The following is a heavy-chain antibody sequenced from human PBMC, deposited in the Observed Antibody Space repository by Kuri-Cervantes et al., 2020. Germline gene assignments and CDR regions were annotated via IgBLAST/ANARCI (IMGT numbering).Heavy chain of an antibody. CDR2: IIPIFGTA. J-gene: IGHJ4*02. CDR1: GYTFTSYG. Sequence: SVKVSCKASGYTFTSYGISWARQAPGQGLEWVGGIIPIFGTANYAQKFQGRVTITADESTSTAYMELSGLRSEDTAVYYCARVRDILTGPLRYWGQGTLVTVSS. CDR3: ARVRDILTGPLRY. D-gene: IGHD3-9*01. V-gene: IGHV1-69*13.